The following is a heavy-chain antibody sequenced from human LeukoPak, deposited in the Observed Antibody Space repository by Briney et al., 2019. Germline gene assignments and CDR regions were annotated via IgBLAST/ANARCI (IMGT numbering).Heavy chain of an antibody. CDR3: ARAGVRGYSYGYMGY. CDR2: INPNSGGT. Sequence: ASVKVSCKASGYTFTGYYMHWVRQAPGQGLEWMGWINPNSGGTNYAQKFQGRVTMTRDTSISTAYMELSRLRSDDTAVYYCARAGVRGYSYGYMGYWGQGTLVTVSS. CDR1: GYTFTGYY. J-gene: IGHJ4*02. D-gene: IGHD5-18*01. V-gene: IGHV1-2*02.